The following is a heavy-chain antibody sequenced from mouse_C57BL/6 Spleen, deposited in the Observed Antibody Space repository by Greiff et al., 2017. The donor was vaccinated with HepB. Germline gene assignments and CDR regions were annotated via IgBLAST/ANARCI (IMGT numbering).Heavy chain of an antibody. CDR1: GFSLTSYG. D-gene: IGHD2-4*01. CDR3: AKDDYDPYYFDY. V-gene: IGHV2-4*01. J-gene: IGHJ2*01. Sequence: VQGVESGPGLVQPSQSLSITCTVSGFSLTSYGVHWVRQPPGKGLEWLGVIWSGGSTDYNAAFISRLSISKDNSKSQVFFKMNSLQADDTAIHYCAKDDYDPYYFDYWGQGTTLTVSS. CDR2: IWSGGST.